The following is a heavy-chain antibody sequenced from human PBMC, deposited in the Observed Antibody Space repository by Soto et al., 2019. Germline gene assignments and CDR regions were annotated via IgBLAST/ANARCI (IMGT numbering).Heavy chain of an antibody. CDR2: MKPNSGNT. J-gene: IGHJ4*02. D-gene: IGHD3-16*01. CDR3: ARDADNYAARASFDY. CDR1: GYTFTSYD. Sequence: QVQLVQSGAEVKKPGASVKVYCKASGYTFTSYDIDWVRQATGQGLEWMGWMKPNSGNTGYAQKFQGRVTMTRNTSISTAYMELSSLRSEDTDVYYCARDADNYAARASFDYWGQGTLVTVSS. V-gene: IGHV1-8*01.